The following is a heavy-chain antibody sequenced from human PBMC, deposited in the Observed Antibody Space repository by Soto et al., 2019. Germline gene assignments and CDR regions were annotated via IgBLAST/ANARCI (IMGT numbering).Heavy chain of an antibody. D-gene: IGHD6-13*01. CDR2: ISVYNGNT. CDR1: DYTFTSYG. Sequence: QVQLVQSGAEVKKPGASVKVSCKASDYTFTSYGIIWVQQAPGQGLEWIGWISVYNGNTNYAQKFRGRVTMTTDISTITAYMEMSSLRSDDTAVYYCARSGSSWNLREFDYWGQGTLVTVSS. V-gene: IGHV1-18*01. J-gene: IGHJ4*02. CDR3: ARSGSSWNLREFDY.